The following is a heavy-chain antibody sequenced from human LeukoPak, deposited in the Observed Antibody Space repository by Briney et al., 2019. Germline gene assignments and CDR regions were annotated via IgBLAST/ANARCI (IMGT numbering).Heavy chain of an antibody. CDR1: GFTFSSYW. J-gene: IGHJ6*02. CDR2: IKQDGSEK. CDR3: AKAVRYDSSGYTRRTYYYYGMDV. D-gene: IGHD3-22*01. V-gene: IGHV3-7*03. Sequence: GGSLRLSCAASGFTFSSYWMNWVRQAPGKGLEWVANIKQDGSEKYYVDSVKGRFTISRDNSKNTLYLQMNSLRAEDTAVYCCAKAVRYDSSGYTRRTYYYYGMDVWGQGTTVTVSS.